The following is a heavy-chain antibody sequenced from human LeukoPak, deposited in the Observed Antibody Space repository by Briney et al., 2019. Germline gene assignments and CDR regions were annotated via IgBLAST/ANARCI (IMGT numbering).Heavy chain of an antibody. V-gene: IGHV3-53*01. CDR1: GLTVSRNY. J-gene: IGHJ4*02. CDR3: ARVASYGDYDYFDY. CDR2: LYSGGGT. D-gene: IGHD4-17*01. Sequence: GGSLRLSCAASGLTVSRNYMSWVRQAPGKGLEWVSVLYSGGGTYYADSVKGRFTISRDNSKNTLYLQMNSLRAEDTAVYYCARVASYGDYDYFDYWGQGTLVTVSS.